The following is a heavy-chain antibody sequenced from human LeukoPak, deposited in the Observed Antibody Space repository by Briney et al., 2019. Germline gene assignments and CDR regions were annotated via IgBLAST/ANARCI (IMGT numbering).Heavy chain of an antibody. J-gene: IGHJ5*02. CDR3: TTANRSTYWFDP. CDR1: GYTFIDFH. CDR2: VDPKDGET. V-gene: IGHV1-69-2*01. Sequence: ASVKVSCKASGYTFIDFHIHWVQQAPGRGLEWVGRVDPKDGETMYAERFEGRVTMTAVTSTDTAYMELSGLTSDDTAVYYCTTANRSTYWFDPWGQGTLVTVSS.